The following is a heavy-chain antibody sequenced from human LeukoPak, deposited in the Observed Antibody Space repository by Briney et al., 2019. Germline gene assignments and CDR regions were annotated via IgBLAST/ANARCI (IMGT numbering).Heavy chain of an antibody. J-gene: IGHJ5*02. CDR3: FVLHGSGPRRIANYGDYAWFDP. CDR2: IRTKAYDETT. Sequence: GGSLRLSCTGSGFTFGDYFMNWFRQAPGKGLEWVGFIRTKAYDETTEYAASVKGRFTILRDDSKSIVYLQMHSLKTEDTGVYYCFVLHGSGPRRIANYGDYAWFDPWGQGTLVTVSS. CDR1: GFTFGDYF. D-gene: IGHD4-17*01. V-gene: IGHV3-49*03.